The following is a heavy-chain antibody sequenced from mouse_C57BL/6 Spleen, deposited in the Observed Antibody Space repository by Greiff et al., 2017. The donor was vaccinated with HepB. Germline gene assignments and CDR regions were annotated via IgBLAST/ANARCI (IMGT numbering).Heavy chain of an antibody. CDR1: GFTFSSYA. J-gene: IGHJ2*01. CDR2: ISDGGSYT. Sequence: EVKLMESGGGLVKPGGSLKLSCAASGFTFSSYAMSWVRQTPEKRLEWVATISDGGSYTYYPDNVKGRFTISRDNAKNNLYLQMTSLKSEDTAMYYCAREDAFDYWGQGTTLTVSS. V-gene: IGHV5-4*01. CDR3: AREDAFDY.